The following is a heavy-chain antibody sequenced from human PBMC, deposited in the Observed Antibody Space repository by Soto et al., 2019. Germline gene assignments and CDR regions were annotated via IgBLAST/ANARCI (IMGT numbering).Heavy chain of an antibody. D-gene: IGHD2-21*02. CDR2: LYNSGST. V-gene: IGHV4-59*01. J-gene: IGHJ6*02. CDR1: GGSIRSYY. Sequence: SETLSLTCTVSGGSIRSYYWSWIRQAPGKGLEWIGYLYNSGSTVYNPSLKSRVTISVDTSKNQFSLKLNSVTAADTAVYYCARDLWGYCGTDCYPLDVWGQGTTVPVPS. CDR3: ARDLWGYCGTDCYPLDV.